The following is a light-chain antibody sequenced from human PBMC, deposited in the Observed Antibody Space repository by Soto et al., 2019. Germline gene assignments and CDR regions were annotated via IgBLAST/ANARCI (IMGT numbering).Light chain of an antibody. Sequence: EIVLTQSPATLSLSPGDRATLSCRASQSVGTYLAWYQQKPGQAPRLLIYDASNRATGIPGRFSGSGSGTDFTLAISSLEPEDFAVYYCQQRNNWPPYTFGQGTRLEIK. CDR1: QSVGTY. V-gene: IGKV3-11*01. CDR2: DAS. CDR3: QQRNNWPPYT. J-gene: IGKJ2*01.